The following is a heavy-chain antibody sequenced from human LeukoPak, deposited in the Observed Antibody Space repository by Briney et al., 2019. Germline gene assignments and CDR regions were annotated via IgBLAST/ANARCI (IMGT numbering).Heavy chain of an antibody. Sequence: SVKVSCKASGGTFSSYAISWVRQAPGQGLEWMEGIIPIFGTANYAQKFQGRVTITTDESTSTAYMELSSLRSEDTAVYYCARAMVRGVIIDHATFYMDVWGKGTTVTVSS. CDR1: GGTFSSYA. CDR3: ARAMVRGVIIDHATFYMDV. V-gene: IGHV1-69*05. CDR2: IIPIFGTA. D-gene: IGHD3-10*01. J-gene: IGHJ6*03.